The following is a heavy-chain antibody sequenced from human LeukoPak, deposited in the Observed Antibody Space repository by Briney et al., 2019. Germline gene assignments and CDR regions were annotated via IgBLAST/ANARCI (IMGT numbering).Heavy chain of an antibody. J-gene: IGHJ4*02. CDR3: AAKDYDFWSGYLNS. Sequence: SETLSLTCTVSGGSISSGSYYWSWIRQPAGKGLEWIGRIYTSGSTNYNPSLKSRVTISIDTSKNQFSLKLSSVTAPDTAVYYCAAKDYDFWSGYLNSWGQGTLVTVSS. V-gene: IGHV4-61*02. D-gene: IGHD3-3*01. CDR1: GGSISSGSYY. CDR2: IYTSGST.